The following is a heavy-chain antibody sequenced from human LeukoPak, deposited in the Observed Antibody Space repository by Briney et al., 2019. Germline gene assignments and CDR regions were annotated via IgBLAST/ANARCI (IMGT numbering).Heavy chain of an antibody. D-gene: IGHD2-2*01. V-gene: IGHV1-69*05. CDR2: IIPIFGTA. CDR3: ARDREDIVVVPAAKGGYYYYYMDV. Sequence: SVKVSCKASGGTFSSYAISWVRQAPGQGLEWMGGIIPIFGTANYAQKFQGRVTITTDESTNTAYKELSSLRSEDTAVYYCARDREDIVVVPAAKGGYYYYYMDVWGKGTTVTVSS. J-gene: IGHJ6*03. CDR1: GGTFSSYA.